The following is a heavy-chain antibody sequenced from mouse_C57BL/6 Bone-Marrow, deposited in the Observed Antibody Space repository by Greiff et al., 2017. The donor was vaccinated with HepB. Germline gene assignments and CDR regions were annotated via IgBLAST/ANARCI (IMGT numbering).Heavy chain of an antibody. CDR3: ARSPYYCTVFDY. J-gene: IGHJ2*01. CDR2: IRNKANGYTT. CDR1: GFTFTDYY. V-gene: IGHV7-3*01. Sequence: EVHLVESGGGLVQPGGSLSLSCAASGFTFTDYYMSWVRQPPGKALEWLGFIRNKANGYTTEYSASVKGRFTISRDNSQSILYLQMNALRAEDSATDYCARSPYYCTVFDYWGQGTTLTVSS. D-gene: IGHD1-1*01.